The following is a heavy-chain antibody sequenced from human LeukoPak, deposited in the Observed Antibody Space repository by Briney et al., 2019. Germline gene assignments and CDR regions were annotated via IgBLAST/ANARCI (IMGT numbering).Heavy chain of an antibody. CDR2: IIPIFGTA. CDR3: ARGPPGYYYYYYMDV. CDR1: GGTFSSYA. D-gene: IGHD7-27*01. Sequence: GASVKVSCKASGGTFSSYAISWVRQAPGQGLEWMGGIIPIFGTANYAQKFQGRVTITTDESTSTAYMELSSLRSEDMAVYYCARGPPGYYYYYYMDVWGKGTTVTVSS. V-gene: IGHV1-69*05. J-gene: IGHJ6*03.